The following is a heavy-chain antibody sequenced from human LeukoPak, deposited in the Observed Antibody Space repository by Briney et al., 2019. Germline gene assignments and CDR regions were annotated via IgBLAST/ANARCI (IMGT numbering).Heavy chain of an antibody. V-gene: IGHV4-39*02. Sequence: KPSETLSLTCTVSGGSISSSSYYWGWIRQPPGKGLEWIGSIYYSGSTSYNPSLKSRVTISVDTSKNQFSLKVTSVTAADTAVYYCAREKGQKPGGLGYCSGGSCLDAFDIWGQGTMVTVSS. CDR3: AREKGQKPGGLGYCSGGSCLDAFDI. CDR1: GGSISSSSYY. D-gene: IGHD2-15*01. J-gene: IGHJ3*02. CDR2: IYYSGST.